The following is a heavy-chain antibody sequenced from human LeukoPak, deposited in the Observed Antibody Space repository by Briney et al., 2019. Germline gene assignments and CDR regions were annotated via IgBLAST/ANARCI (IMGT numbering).Heavy chain of an antibody. Sequence: GGSLRLSCAASTLTFSDSWMNWVRQAPGKGLVWVSRMKSYGTTIYADSVEGRFTISRDNAQNTLYLQMNSLRVEDTAIYYCVREYHGGFDYWGQGTLVTVSS. CDR1: TLTFSDSW. J-gene: IGHJ4*02. D-gene: IGHD1-14*01. V-gene: IGHV3-74*01. CDR2: MKSYGTT. CDR3: VREYHGGFDY.